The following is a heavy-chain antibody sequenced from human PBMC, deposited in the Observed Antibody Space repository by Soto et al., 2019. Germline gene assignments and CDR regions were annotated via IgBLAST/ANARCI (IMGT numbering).Heavy chain of an antibody. V-gene: IGHV1-69*13. CDR3: ASSGSSSAAYFYYGMDV. D-gene: IGHD3-10*01. J-gene: IGHJ6*02. CDR2: IIPIFGTA. CDR1: GGTFSSYA. Sequence: SVKVSCKASGGTFSSYAISWVRQAPGQGLEWMGGIIPIFGTANYAQKFQGRVTITADESTSTAYMELSSLRSEDTAVYYCASSGSSSAAYFYYGMDVWGQGTTVTVSS.